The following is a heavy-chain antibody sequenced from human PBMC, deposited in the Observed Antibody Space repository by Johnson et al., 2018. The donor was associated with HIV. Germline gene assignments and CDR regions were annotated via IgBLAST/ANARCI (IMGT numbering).Heavy chain of an antibody. D-gene: IGHD4-23*01. V-gene: IGHV3-30*02. CDR2: IRYDGSNK. CDR3: AKDRGYGGNLDAFDI. J-gene: IGHJ3*02. CDR1: GFTFSSYG. Sequence: QEKLVESGGGVVQPGGSLRLSCAASGFTFSSYGMHWVRQAPGKGLEWVAFIRYDGSNKYYADSVKGRFTISRDNSKNTLYLQMNSLRAEDTAVYYCAKDRGYGGNLDAFDIWGQGTMVTASS.